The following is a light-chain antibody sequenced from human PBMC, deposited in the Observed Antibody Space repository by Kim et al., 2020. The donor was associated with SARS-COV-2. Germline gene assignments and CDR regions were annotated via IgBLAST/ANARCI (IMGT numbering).Light chain of an antibody. V-gene: IGKV3-20*01. CDR1: PSVPTNY. CDR2: RAS. J-gene: IGKJ2*01. CDR3: QQYGRSPKT. Sequence: FSPGERAPRSCRASPSVPTNYLAWYQQKPGQPPRLLIYRASSRATDIPDRFSGSGSGTDFTLTISRLEPEDFAVYYCQQYGRSPKTFGQGTKLEI.